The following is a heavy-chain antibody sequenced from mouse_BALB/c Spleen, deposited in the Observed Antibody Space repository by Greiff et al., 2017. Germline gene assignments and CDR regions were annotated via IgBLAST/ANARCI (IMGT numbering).Heavy chain of an antibody. Sequence: DVKLVESGGGLVQPGGSLRLSCATSGFTFTDYYMSWVRQPPGKALEWLGFIRNKANGYTTEYSASVKGRFTISRDNSQSILYLQMNTLRAEDSATYYCARVLYLGYYYAMDYWGQGTSVTVSS. CDR1: GFTFTDYY. D-gene: IGHD4-1*01. V-gene: IGHV7-3*02. CDR2: IRNKANGYTT. J-gene: IGHJ4*01. CDR3: ARVLYLGYYYAMDY.